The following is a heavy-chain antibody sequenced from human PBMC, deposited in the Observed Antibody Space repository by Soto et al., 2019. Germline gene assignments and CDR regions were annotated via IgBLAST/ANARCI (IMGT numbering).Heavy chain of an antibody. CDR1: GYGFTSYW. J-gene: IGHJ4*01. V-gene: IGHV5-51*01. CDR2: IYPGDSDT. Sequence: GESLKISCKGSGYGFTSYWIGWVRQMPGKGLEWMGIIYPGDSDTRYGPSFQGQVTISADKSISTAYLQWSSLKASDTAMYYCARARGGGGITYNYYFDYWGHGTQVTVSS. CDR3: ARARGGGGITYNYYFDY. D-gene: IGHD3-16*01.